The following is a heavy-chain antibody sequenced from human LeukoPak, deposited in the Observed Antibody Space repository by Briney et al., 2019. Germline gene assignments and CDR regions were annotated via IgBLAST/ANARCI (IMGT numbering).Heavy chain of an antibody. J-gene: IGHJ5*02. CDR3: AKFHGVTIFGVVTVGGGWFDP. CDR1: GFTFDDYA. D-gene: IGHD3-3*01. V-gene: IGHV3-9*01. CDR2: ISWNSGSI. Sequence: PGGSLRLSCAASGFTFDDYAMHWVRQAPGKGLEWVSGISWNSGSIGYADSVKGRFTISRDNAKNSLYLQMNSLRAEDTALYYCAKFHGVTIFGVVTVGGGWFDPWGQGTLVTVSS.